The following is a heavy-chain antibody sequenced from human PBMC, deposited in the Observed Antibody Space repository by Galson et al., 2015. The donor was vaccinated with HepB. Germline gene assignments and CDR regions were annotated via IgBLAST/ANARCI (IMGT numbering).Heavy chain of an antibody. Sequence: LRLSCAASGFTLDTYGMHWVRQAPGKGLEWVAVIWSDGNTKYYADSVKGRFTISRDIFKNTLFLQMNSLRVEDTAIYYCAKDIAVAGTNTFYYYGLDVWGQGTTVTVSS. CDR2: IWSDGNTK. D-gene: IGHD6-19*01. CDR1: GFTLDTYG. J-gene: IGHJ6*02. V-gene: IGHV3-33*06. CDR3: AKDIAVAGTNTFYYYGLDV.